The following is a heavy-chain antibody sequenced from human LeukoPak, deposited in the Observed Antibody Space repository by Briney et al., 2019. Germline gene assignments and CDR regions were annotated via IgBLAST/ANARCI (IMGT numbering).Heavy chain of an antibody. J-gene: IGHJ4*02. D-gene: IGHD6-13*01. CDR2: MNPSSGNT. CDR1: GYTFTSYD. CDR3: ANLAAAGPAGGY. Sequence: GASVKVSCKASGYTFTSYDINWVRQATGQGLEWMGWMNPSSGNTGYAQKFQGRVTMTRNTSISTAYMDLSSLRSEDTAVYYCANLAAAGPAGGYWGQGTLVTVSS. V-gene: IGHV1-8*01.